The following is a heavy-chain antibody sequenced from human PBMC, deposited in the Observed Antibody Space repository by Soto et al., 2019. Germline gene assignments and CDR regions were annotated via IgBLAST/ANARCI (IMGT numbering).Heavy chain of an antibody. V-gene: IGHV4-59*01. D-gene: IGHD6-19*01. Sequence: SETLSLTCTVSGASINNYYWSWIRQAPGKGLEWIGCIYYSGSSNYNPSLKSRVTISVATSKCDFSLNLTSVTAADTAVYYCARFSGWYSAFDYWGQGTPV. CDR3: ARFSGWYSAFDY. J-gene: IGHJ4*02. CDR2: IYYSGSS. CDR1: GASINNYY.